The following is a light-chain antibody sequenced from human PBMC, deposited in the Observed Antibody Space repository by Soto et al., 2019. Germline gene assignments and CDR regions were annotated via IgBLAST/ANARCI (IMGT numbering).Light chain of an antibody. CDR3: SSYTTSTTVV. J-gene: IGLJ1*01. CDR2: EVS. V-gene: IGLV2-14*03. Sequence: QSALTQPASVFGSPGQSITFSCTGTTSYVGGYNFVSWYQQHPGKAPKLMIYEVSSRPSGVSNRFSGSKSGNTASLTISGLQPEDEADYYCSSYTTSTTVVFGTGTKFTV. CDR1: TSYVGGYNF.